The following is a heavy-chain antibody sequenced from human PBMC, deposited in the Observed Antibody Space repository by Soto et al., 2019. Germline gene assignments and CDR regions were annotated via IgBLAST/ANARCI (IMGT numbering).Heavy chain of an antibody. V-gene: IGHV3-30*18. Sequence: GGSLRLSCATSGFTFSRFGMHWVRQAPGKGLEWVALISYDGKNIYYADSVKGRFTISRDNSKNTLYLQMNSLRAEDTAVYYRAKENGYSSSWFEFDYWGQGTLVTVSS. D-gene: IGHD6-13*01. J-gene: IGHJ4*02. CDR3: AKENGYSSSWFEFDY. CDR2: ISYDGKNI. CDR1: GFTFSRFG.